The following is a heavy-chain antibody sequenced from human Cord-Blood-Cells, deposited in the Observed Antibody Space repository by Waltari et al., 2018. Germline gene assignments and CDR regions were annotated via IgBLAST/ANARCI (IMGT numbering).Heavy chain of an antibody. CDR1: GDPFTGYY. CDR3: ARVWSEYSSSFDY. D-gene: IGHD6-6*01. V-gene: IGHV1-2*02. Sequence: QVQLVQSGAEVTTPGASVKASGKASGDPFTGYYMHWVRQAPGQGLEWMGWIDPNSGGTNYAQKFQGRVTMTRDTSISTAYMELSRLRSDDTAVYYCARVWSEYSSSFDYWGQGTLVTVSS. CDR2: IDPNSGGT. J-gene: IGHJ4*02.